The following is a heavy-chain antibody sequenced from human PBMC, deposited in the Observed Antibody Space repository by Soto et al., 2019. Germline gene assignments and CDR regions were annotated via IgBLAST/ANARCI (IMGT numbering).Heavy chain of an antibody. CDR2: IYYSGST. D-gene: IGHD3-16*01. V-gene: IGHV4-59*08. Sequence: QVQLQESGPGLVKPSETLSLTCTVSGGSISSYYWSWIRQPPGKGLEWIGYIYYSGSTNYNHSLRSRVTVSVDTSKNRFSLKLSAVSAADAAVYYCARHGGERRVVAYWGQRTLVTV. CDR1: GGSISSYY. J-gene: IGHJ4*02. CDR3: ARHGGERRVVAY.